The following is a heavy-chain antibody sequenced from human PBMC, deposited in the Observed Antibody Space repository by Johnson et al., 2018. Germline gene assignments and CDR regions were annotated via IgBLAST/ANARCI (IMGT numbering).Heavy chain of an antibody. D-gene: IGHD2-15*01. CDR3: ARPYCSGGSCYRYYYYYYMDV. Sequence: VQLVESGGGLVKPGGSLRLSCAASGFTFSDYYMSWIRQAPGKGLEWVSYISSSGSTIYYADSVKGRFTISRDNAKNSLYLQMNSLRAEDTAGYYCARPYCSGGSCYRYYYYYYMDVWGKGTTVTVSS. CDR2: ISSSGSTI. J-gene: IGHJ6*03. V-gene: IGHV3-11*04. CDR1: GFTFSDYY.